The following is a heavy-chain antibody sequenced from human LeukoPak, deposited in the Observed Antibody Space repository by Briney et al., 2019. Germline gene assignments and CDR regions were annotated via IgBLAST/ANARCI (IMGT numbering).Heavy chain of an antibody. CDR3: ARGAEGYYYYGMDV. J-gene: IGHJ6*02. V-gene: IGHV4-59*01. Sequence: SETLSLTCTVSGGSISSYYWSWIRQPPGKGLEWIGYIYYSGSTNYNPSLKSRVTISVDTSKNQFSLRLSSVTAADTAVYYCARGAEGYYYYGMDVWGQGTTVTVSS. CDR2: IYYSGST. D-gene: IGHD1-26*01. CDR1: GGSISSYY.